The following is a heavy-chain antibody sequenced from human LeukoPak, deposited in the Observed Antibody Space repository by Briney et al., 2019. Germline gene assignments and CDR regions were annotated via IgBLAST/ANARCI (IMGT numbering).Heavy chain of an antibody. D-gene: IGHD3-10*01. J-gene: IGHJ4*02. V-gene: IGHV3-48*03. Sequence: GGTLRVSCAASGFTFSSYEMNWLREAPGKGLQWVSYISSSGSTIYYADSVKGRFTISRDNAKNSLYLQMNSLRAEDTAVYYCARAGGYFDYWGQGTLVTVSS. CDR2: ISSSGSTI. CDR3: ARAGGYFDY. CDR1: GFTFSSYE.